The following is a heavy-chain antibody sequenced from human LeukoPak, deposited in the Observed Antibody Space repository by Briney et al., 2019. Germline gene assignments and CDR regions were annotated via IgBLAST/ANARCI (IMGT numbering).Heavy chain of an antibody. D-gene: IGHD5-24*01. Sequence: KPGGSLRLSCAASGFTFSDYYMSWIRQAPGKGLEWVSYISSSGSTIYYADSVKGRFTISRGNSKNSLYLQMNSLRAEDTALYYCVKDMATTNWYFDLWGRGTLVTVSA. V-gene: IGHV3-11*01. CDR2: ISSSGSTI. J-gene: IGHJ2*01. CDR3: VKDMATTNWYFDL. CDR1: GFTFSDYY.